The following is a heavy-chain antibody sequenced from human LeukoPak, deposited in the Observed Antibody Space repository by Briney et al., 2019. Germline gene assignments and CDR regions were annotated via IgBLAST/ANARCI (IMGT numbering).Heavy chain of an antibody. J-gene: IGHJ6*02. CDR1: GGSISSHY. V-gene: IGHV4-59*08. D-gene: IGHD2-15*01. CDR2: IYYSGST. CDR3: ARIGYCSGGSCYGDYYGMDV. Sequence: SETLSLTCTVSGGSISSHYWSWIRQPPGKGLEWIGYIYYSGSTNYNPSLKSRVTISVDTSKNQFSLKLSSVTAADTAVYYCARIGYCSGGSCYGDYYGMDVWGQGTTVTVSS.